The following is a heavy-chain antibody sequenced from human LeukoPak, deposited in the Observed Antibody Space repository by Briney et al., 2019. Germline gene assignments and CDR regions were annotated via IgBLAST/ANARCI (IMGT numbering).Heavy chain of an antibody. CDR2: MNPNSGAT. CDR3: ARVRGDSSAPAFNWFAP. J-gene: IGHJ5*02. D-gene: IGHD4-17*01. V-gene: IGHV1-2*02. Sequence: ASVTVSCTASGYSFTVYYIHWVRQAPGQGHEWMGWMNPNSGATNYAQKFQGRVTMTRDTSISTAYMELSRLKSDDTALYYCARVRGDSSAPAFNWFAPWGQGTLVTVSS. CDR1: GYSFTVYY.